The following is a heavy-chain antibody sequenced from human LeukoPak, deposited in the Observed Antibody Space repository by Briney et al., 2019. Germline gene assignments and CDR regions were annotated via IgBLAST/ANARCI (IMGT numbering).Heavy chain of an antibody. V-gene: IGHV1-69*13. Sequence: SVKVSCKASGGTFSSYAISWVRQAPGQGLEWMGGIIPIFGTANYAQKFQGRVTITAYESTSTAYMELSSLRSEDTAVYYCARDTMIVGGPPSNWFDPWGQGTLVTVSS. D-gene: IGHD3-22*01. CDR3: ARDTMIVGGPPSNWFDP. J-gene: IGHJ5*02. CDR2: IIPIFGTA. CDR1: GGTFSSYA.